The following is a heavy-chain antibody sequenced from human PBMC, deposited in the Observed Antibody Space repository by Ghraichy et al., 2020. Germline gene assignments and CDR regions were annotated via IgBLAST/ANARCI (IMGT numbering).Heavy chain of an antibody. J-gene: IGHJ4*02. V-gene: IGHV3-33*01. D-gene: IGHD4-17*01. CDR2: IWYDGSNK. CDR1: GFTFSSYG. CDR3: ARDRPVYGDYKAFDY. Sequence: GGSLRLSCAASGFTFSSYGMHWVRQAPGKGLEWVAVIWYDGSNKYYADSVKGRFTISRDNSKNTLYLQMNSLRAEDTAVYYCARDRPVYGDYKAFDYWGQGTLVTVSS.